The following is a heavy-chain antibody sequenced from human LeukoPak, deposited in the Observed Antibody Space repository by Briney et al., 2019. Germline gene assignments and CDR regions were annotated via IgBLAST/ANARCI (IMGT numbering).Heavy chain of an antibody. Sequence: SETLSLTCNVPSDSISSYYWSWIRQTPGKGLEWIGYIYYSGSTLYNPSLKSRVTISIDTSKKQFSLNLSSVTAADTAVYYCARGISDQPLSPIDYWGQGTLVTVSS. CDR3: ARGISDQPLSPIDY. J-gene: IGHJ4*02. CDR1: SDSISSYY. D-gene: IGHD2-2*01. CDR2: IYYSGST. V-gene: IGHV4-59*01.